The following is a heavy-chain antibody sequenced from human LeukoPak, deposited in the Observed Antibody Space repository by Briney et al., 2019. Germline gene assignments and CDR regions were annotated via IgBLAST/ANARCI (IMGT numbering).Heavy chain of an antibody. CDR2: ISSSGSTI. V-gene: IGHV3-11*01. CDR3: ARVSIWGYYYYYYGMDV. D-gene: IGHD3-16*01. J-gene: IGHJ6*02. Sequence: PGGSLRLSCAASGFTFSDYYMSWIRQAPGKGPEWVSYISSSGSTIYYADSVKGRFTISRDNAKNSLYLQMNSLRAEDTAVYYCARVSIWGYYYYYYGMDVWGQGTTVTVSS. CDR1: GFTFSDYY.